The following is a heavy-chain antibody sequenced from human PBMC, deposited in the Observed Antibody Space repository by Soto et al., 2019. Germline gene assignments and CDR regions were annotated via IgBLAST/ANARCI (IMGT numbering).Heavy chain of an antibody. V-gene: IGHV3-74*01. CDR1: GLTFSSYW. Sequence: EVQLVESGGGLVQPGGSLRLSCAASGLTFSSYWMHWVRQAPGKGLVWVSRISTDGSVTTYADSVKGRFTISRDNAKNTLSRQMNSLRHEDTAVYYCARAQYSSGWWGCDYWGQGTLVTVSS. CDR3: ARAQYSSGWWGCDY. D-gene: IGHD6-19*01. CDR2: ISTDGSVT. J-gene: IGHJ4*02.